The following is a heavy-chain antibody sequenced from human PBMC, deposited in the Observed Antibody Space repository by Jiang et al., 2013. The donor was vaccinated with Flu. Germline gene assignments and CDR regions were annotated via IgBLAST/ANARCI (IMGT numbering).Heavy chain of an antibody. D-gene: IGHD3-22*01. CDR2: INHSGST. V-gene: IGHV4-34*01. J-gene: IGHJ3*02. CDR3: ARLLKDDSSGYFRHAFDI. CDR1: GGSFSGYY. Sequence: LLKPSETLSLTCAVYGGSFSGYYWSWIRQPPGKGLEWIGEINHSGSTNYNPSLKSRVTISVDTSKNQFSLKLSSVTAADTAVYYCARLLKDDSSGYFRHAFDIWGQGTMVTVSS.